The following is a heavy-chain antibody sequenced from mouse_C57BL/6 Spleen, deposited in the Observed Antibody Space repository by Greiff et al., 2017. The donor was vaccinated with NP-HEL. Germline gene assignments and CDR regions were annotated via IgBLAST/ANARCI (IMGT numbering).Heavy chain of an antibody. CDR3: ARGYGSSYLGYFDV. CDR2: IRNKANGYTT. CDR1: GFTFTDYY. Sequence: EVQVVESGGGLVQPGGSLSLSCAASGFTFTDYYMSWVRQPPGKALEWLGFIRNKANGYTTEYSASVKGRFTISRDNSQSILYLQMNALRAEDSATYYCARGYGSSYLGYFDVWGTGTTVTVSS. V-gene: IGHV7-3*01. D-gene: IGHD1-1*01. J-gene: IGHJ1*03.